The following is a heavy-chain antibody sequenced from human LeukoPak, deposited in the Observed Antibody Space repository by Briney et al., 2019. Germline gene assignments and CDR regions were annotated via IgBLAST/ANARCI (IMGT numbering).Heavy chain of an antibody. Sequence: PGGSLRLSCAASGFTFSSYSMNWVRQAPGKGLEWVSSISSSSSYIYYADSVKGRFTISRDNAKNSLYLQMNSLRAGDTAVYYCARGISRIQLWHKGRAKDAFDIWGQGTMVTVSS. CDR2: ISSSSSYI. CDR1: GFTFSSYS. CDR3: ARGISRIQLWHKGRAKDAFDI. D-gene: IGHD5-18*01. V-gene: IGHV3-21*01. J-gene: IGHJ3*02.